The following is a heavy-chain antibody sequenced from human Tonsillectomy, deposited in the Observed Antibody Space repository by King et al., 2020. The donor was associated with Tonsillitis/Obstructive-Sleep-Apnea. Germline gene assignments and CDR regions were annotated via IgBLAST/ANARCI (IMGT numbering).Heavy chain of an antibody. CDR3: ARVGCSSTSCYTIDAFDI. J-gene: IGHJ3*02. CDR1: GFTFSSYE. D-gene: IGHD2-2*02. CDR2: ISSSGSTI. V-gene: IGHV3-48*03. Sequence: DVQLVESGGGLVQPGGSLRLSCAASGFTFSSYEMNWVRQAPGKGLEWVSYISSSGSTIYYADSVKGRFTISRDNTKNSLYLQMNSLRAEDAAVYYCARVGCSSTSCYTIDAFDIWGQGTMVTVSS.